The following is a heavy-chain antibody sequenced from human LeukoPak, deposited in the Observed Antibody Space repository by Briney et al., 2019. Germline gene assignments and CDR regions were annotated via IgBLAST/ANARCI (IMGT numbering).Heavy chain of an antibody. V-gene: IGHV3-7*01. CDR1: GFTFSSYW. J-gene: IGHJ3*02. CDR2: IKQDGSEK. CDR3: ARISNYGSGRPSPTSHDAFDI. D-gene: IGHD3-10*01. Sequence: PGGSLRLSCAASGFTFSSYWMSWVRQAPGKGLEWVANIKQDGSEKYYVDSVKGRFTISRDNAKNSLYLQMNSLRAEDTAVYYCARISNYGSGRPSPTSHDAFDIWGQGTMVTVSS.